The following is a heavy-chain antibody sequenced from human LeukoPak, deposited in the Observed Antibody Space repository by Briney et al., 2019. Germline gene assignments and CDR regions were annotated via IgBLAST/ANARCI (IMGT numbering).Heavy chain of an antibody. CDR1: GFTFSSYR. Sequence: PGGSLRLSCAASGFTFSSYRMNWVRQAPGKGLEWVANINQDGSQKYYVDSVKGRFTVSRDNAKNSLFLQMNILRAEDTAVYYCAKDTRTFDYWGQGTLATVSS. D-gene: IGHD1-26*01. CDR2: INQDGSQK. CDR3: AKDTRTFDY. J-gene: IGHJ4*02. V-gene: IGHV3-7*01.